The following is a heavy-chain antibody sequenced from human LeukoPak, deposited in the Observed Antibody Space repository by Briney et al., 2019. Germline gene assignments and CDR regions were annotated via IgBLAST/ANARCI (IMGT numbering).Heavy chain of an antibody. CDR2: ISYDGSNK. CDR1: GFTLSSYA. Sequence: PGGSLRLSCAASGFTLSSYAMHWVRQAPGKGLEWVAVISYDGSNKYYADSVKGRFTISRDNSKNTLYLQMNSLRAEDTAVYYCDLPFDYWGQGTLVTVSS. V-gene: IGHV3-30*04. CDR3: DLPFDY. J-gene: IGHJ4*02.